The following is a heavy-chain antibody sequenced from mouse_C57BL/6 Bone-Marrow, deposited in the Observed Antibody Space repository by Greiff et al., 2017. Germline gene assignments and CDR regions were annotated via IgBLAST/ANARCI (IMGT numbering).Heavy chain of an antibody. Sequence: QVQLQQPGAELVRPGTSVKLSCKASGYTFTSYWMHWVKQRPGQGLEWIGVIDPSDSYTNYNQKFKGKATLTVDTSSSTAYMQLSSLTSEDSAVDYCARRRMVYYDYDYAMDYWGQGTSVTVSS. J-gene: IGHJ4*01. CDR3: ARRRMVYYDYDYAMDY. D-gene: IGHD2-4*01. CDR2: IDPSDSYT. CDR1: GYTFTSYW. V-gene: IGHV1-59*01.